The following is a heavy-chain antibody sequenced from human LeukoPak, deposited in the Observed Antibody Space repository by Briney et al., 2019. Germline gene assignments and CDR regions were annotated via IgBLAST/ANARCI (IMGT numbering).Heavy chain of an antibody. V-gene: IGHV4-59*12. CDR1: GGSISSYY. J-gene: IGHJ4*02. CDR3: ARDCGGVAAAGLFDY. CDR2: IYYSGIT. D-gene: IGHD6-13*01. Sequence: SETLSLTCTVSGGSISSYYWSWIRQPPGKGLEWIGYIYYSGITYYNPSLKSRVSISFDTSKNQFSLKLSSVTAADTAMYYCARDCGGVAAAGLFDYWGQGSLVTVSS.